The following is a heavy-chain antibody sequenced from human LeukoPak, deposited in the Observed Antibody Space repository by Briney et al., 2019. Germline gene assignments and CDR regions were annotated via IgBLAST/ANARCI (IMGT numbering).Heavy chain of an antibody. CDR1: GFTFSPYW. D-gene: IGHD4-23*01. Sequence: AGGSLRLSCEASGFTFSPYWMSWVRQAPGRGLEWVVNIKQDGSESYYVDSVKGRFTISRDNVKSALYLQMNSLRAEDTAVYFCARESSALRRVNYFYYMDVWAKGTTVTVSS. CDR2: IKQDGSES. V-gene: IGHV3-7*01. J-gene: IGHJ6*03. CDR3: ARESSALRRVNYFYYMDV.